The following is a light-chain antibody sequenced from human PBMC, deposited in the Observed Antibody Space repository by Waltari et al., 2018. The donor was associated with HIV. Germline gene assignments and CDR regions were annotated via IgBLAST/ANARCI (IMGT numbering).Light chain of an antibody. CDR1: ALPKQY. CDR2: KDS. Sequence: SYELTQPPSVSVSPGQTARITCSGDALPKQYAYWYQQKPGQAPVLVLYKDSERPSGIPERFSGSSSGTTVTLTISGVQAEDEADYYCQSADSSDSPVLFGGGTKLTVL. V-gene: IGLV3-25*03. J-gene: IGLJ2*01. CDR3: QSADSSDSPVL.